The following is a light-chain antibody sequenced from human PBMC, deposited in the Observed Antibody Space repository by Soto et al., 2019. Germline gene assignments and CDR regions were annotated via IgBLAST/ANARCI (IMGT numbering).Light chain of an antibody. CDR3: QQLNSYPRT. CDR1: EGINSY. V-gene: IGKV1-9*01. J-gene: IGKJ1*01. Sequence: DIPLTQSPSFLSASVGARVTITCRASEGINSYLAWYQQKPGKAPKLLIYLASTLQSGVPSRFSGSGSGTEFTLTISSLQPEDFATYYCQQLNSYPRTFGQGTKVEIK. CDR2: LAS.